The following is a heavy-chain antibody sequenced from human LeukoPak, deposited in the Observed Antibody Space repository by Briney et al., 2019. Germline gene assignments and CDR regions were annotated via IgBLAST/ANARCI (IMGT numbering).Heavy chain of an antibody. CDR2: IIPIFGTA. CDR1: GGTFSSYA. CDR3: ARHDSSGYYYEYYFDY. V-gene: IGHV1-69*05. D-gene: IGHD3-22*01. J-gene: IGHJ4*02. Sequence: SVKVSCKASGGTFSSYAISWVRQAPGQGLEWMGGIIPIFGTANYAQKFQGRVTITTDESTSTAYMELSSLRAEDTAVYYCARHDSSGYYYEYYFDYWGQGTLVTVSS.